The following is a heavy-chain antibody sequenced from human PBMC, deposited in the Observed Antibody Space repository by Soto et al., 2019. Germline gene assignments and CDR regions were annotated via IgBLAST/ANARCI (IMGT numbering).Heavy chain of an antibody. Sequence: GESLKISCKGSGYSFTSYWISWVRQMPGKGLEWMGRIDPSDSYTNYSPSFQGHVTISADKSISTAYLQWSSLKASDTAMYYCARLDITIFGVVIIGWFDPWGQGTLVTVSS. CDR3: ARLDITIFGVVIIGWFDP. D-gene: IGHD3-3*01. J-gene: IGHJ5*02. V-gene: IGHV5-10-1*01. CDR2: IDPSDSYT. CDR1: GYSFTSYW.